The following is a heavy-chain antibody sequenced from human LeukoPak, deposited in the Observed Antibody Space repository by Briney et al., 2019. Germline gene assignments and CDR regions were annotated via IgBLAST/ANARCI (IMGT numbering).Heavy chain of an antibody. Sequence: ASVKVSCKASGYTFTSYGISWVRQAPGQGLEWMGWISAYNGNTNYAQKLQGRVTMTTDTSTSTAYMELRSLRSDDTAVYYCARFDYNFTPEYYFDYWGQGTLVAVSS. J-gene: IGHJ4*02. CDR3: ARFDYNFTPEYYFDY. CDR2: ISAYNGNT. V-gene: IGHV1-18*01. CDR1: GYTFTSYG. D-gene: IGHD4-11*01.